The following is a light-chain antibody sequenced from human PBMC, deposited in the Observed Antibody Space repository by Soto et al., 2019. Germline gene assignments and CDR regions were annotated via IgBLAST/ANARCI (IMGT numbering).Light chain of an antibody. J-gene: IGKJ2*01. V-gene: IGKV1-39*01. CDR1: QSIRSY. Sequence: DIQMTQSPSSLSASVGDRVIITCRSSQSIRSYLNWYQHKPGKAPKLQISAASSLQRGVASRFSGSGSGTDFTLIINSLLPEDVATYFCKQTASPPYTFGQGTKLEI. CDR3: KQTASPPYT. CDR2: AAS.